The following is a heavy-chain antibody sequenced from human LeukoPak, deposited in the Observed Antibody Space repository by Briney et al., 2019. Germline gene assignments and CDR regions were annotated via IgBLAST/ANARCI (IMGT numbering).Heavy chain of an antibody. V-gene: IGHV4-59*01. Sequence: PSETLSLTCTVSGGSISSYYWSWIRQPPGKGLEWIGYIYYTGSSYYNPSLKSRVTISVDTSKNQFSLKLSSVTAADTAVYYCARVGVSGAARLDYWGQGTLVTVSS. CDR2: IYYTGSS. D-gene: IGHD3-16*01. J-gene: IGHJ4*02. CDR1: GGSISSYY. CDR3: ARVGVSGAARLDY.